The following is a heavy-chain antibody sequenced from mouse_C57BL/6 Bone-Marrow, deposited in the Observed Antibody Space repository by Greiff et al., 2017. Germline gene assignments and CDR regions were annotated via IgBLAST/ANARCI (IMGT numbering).Heavy chain of an antibody. D-gene: IGHD2-4*01. V-gene: IGHV5-12*01. CDR1: GFTFSDYY. J-gene: IGHJ4*01. Sequence: EVKLVESGGGLVQPGGSLKLSCAASGFTFSDYYMYWVRQTPEKRLEWVAYISNGGGSTYYPDTVKGRLTISRDNAKNTLYLQMSRLKSEDTAMYYCARQDYDYAFYAMDYWGQGTSVTVSS. CDR2: ISNGGGST. CDR3: ARQDYDYAFYAMDY.